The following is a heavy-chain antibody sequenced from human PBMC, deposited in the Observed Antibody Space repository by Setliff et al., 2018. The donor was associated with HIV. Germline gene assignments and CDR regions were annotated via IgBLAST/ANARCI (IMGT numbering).Heavy chain of an antibody. CDR1: GSTFSTYT. Sequence: GGSLRLSCVASGSTFSTYTMNWVRQAPGKGLEWVSSISSNNAYIYYADSVKGRFTISRDNAKNSLYLQMNSLRAEDTAVYYCARVKPHLRRSGSYWIVDYWGQGTLVTVSS. J-gene: IGHJ4*02. CDR2: ISSNNAYI. D-gene: IGHD1-26*01. V-gene: IGHV3-21*01. CDR3: ARVKPHLRRSGSYWIVDY.